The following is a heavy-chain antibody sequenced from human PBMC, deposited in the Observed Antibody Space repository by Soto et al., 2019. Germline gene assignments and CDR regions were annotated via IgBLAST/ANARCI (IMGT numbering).Heavy chain of an antibody. CDR1: GFTFSSYG. J-gene: IGHJ6*02. D-gene: IGHD3-9*01. CDR3: ARAPTNYDILTGYFSSLDV. V-gene: IGHV3-33*01. Sequence: GGSLRLSCAASGFTFSSYGMHWVRQAPGKGLEWVAVIWYDGSNKYYADSVKGRFTISRDNSKNTLYLQMNSLRAEDTAVYYCARAPTNYDILTGYFSSLDVWGQGTTVTVSS. CDR2: IWYDGSNK.